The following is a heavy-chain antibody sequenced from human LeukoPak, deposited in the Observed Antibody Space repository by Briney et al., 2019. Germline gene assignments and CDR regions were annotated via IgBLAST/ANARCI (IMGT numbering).Heavy chain of an antibody. J-gene: IGHJ5*02. CDR2: ISSSSSTI. Sequence: GGSLRLSCAASGFTFSSCSMNWVRQAPGKGLEWVSYISSSSSTIYYADSVKGRFTISRDNAKNSLYLQMNNLRAEDTAVYYCASTSAGYSSGWYSSGGFDPWGQGTLVTVSS. D-gene: IGHD6-19*01. CDR1: GFTFSSCS. V-gene: IGHV3-48*01. CDR3: ASTSAGYSSGWYSSGGFDP.